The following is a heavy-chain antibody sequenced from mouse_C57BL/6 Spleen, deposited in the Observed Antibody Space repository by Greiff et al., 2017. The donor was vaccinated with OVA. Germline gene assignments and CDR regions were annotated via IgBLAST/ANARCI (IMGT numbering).Heavy chain of an antibody. CDR2: ISSGSSTI. D-gene: IGHD1-1*01. CDR1: GFTFSDYG. Sequence: EVQRVESGGGLVKPGGSLKLSCAASGFTFSDYGMHWVRQAPEKGLEWVAYISSGSSTIYYADTVKGRFTISRDNAKNTLFLQMTSLRSEDTAMYYCARRYYYGSSGYFDVWGTGTTVTVSS. V-gene: IGHV5-17*01. CDR3: ARRYYYGSSGYFDV. J-gene: IGHJ1*03.